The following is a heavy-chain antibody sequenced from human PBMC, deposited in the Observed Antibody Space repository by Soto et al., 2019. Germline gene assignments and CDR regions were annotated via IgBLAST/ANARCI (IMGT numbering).Heavy chain of an antibody. CDR1: GYTFTSYG. J-gene: IGHJ1*01. V-gene: IGHV1-18*01. CDR3: ARDLWGYSYGNNAEYFQH. CDR2: ISAYNGNT. D-gene: IGHD5-18*01. Sequence: QVQLVQSGAEVKKPGASVKVSCKASGYTFTSYGISWVRQAPGQGLEWMGWISAYNGNTNYAQKLQGRVTMTTDTSTSTAYMELRSLRSDDTAVYYCARDLWGYSYGNNAEYFQHWGQGTLVTVSS.